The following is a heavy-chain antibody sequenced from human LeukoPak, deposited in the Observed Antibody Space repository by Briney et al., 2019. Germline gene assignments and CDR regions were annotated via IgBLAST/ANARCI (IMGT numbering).Heavy chain of an antibody. CDR3: ARDKDEDYDTSGMFQY. D-gene: IGHD3-22*01. V-gene: IGHV1-18*04. J-gene: IGHJ1*01. Sequence: ASVKVSCQASGYTFSHFGISWGGQAPGQKAEWMGWVSTYNGNTNYAQNLQDRVTLTTDTSTTTVYMELRSLRSDDTAVYYCARDKDEDYDTSGMFQYWGQGTLVTVSS. CDR1: GYTFSHFG. CDR2: VSTYNGNT.